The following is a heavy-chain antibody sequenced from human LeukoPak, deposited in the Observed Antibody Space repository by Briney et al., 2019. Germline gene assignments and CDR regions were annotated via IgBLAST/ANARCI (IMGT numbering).Heavy chain of an antibody. V-gene: IGHV3-23*01. D-gene: IGHD1-26*01. J-gene: IGHJ4*01. CDR1: GFTFSNYA. Sequence: PGGSLRLSCAASGFTFSNYAMSWVRQAPGKGLEWVSGIGGSGGSTYYADSVKGRFTNSRENSKNTLYLQMNSLRAEDTAVYYCARSSGSYPRVRVDHWGQGTLVTVSS. CDR3: ARSSGSYPRVRVDH. CDR2: IGGSGGST.